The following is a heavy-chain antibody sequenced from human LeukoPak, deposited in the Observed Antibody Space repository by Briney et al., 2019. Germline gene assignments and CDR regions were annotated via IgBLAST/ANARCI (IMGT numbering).Heavy chain of an antibody. V-gene: IGHV3-33*08. CDR2: IWYDGSNK. D-gene: IGHD6-13*01. J-gene: IGHJ2*01. CDR3: ARDRGQQLDPGYFDL. CDR1: GFTFSSYA. Sequence: GGSLRLSCAASGFTFSSYAMHWVRQAPGKGLEWVAVIWYDGSNKYYADSVKGRFTISRDNSKNTLYLQMNSLRAEDTAVYYCARDRGQQLDPGYFDLWGRGTLVTVSS.